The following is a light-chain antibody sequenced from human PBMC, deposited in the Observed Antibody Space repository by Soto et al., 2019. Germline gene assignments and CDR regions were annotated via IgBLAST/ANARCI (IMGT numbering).Light chain of an antibody. J-gene: IGLJ1*01. CDR2: EVN. CDR3: SSYAGSSNV. V-gene: IGLV2-8*01. Sequence: QSVLTQPPSASGSPGQSVAISCTGTSSDVGGYNYVSCYQQHPGKAPKLMIYEVNKRPSRVPDRFSGSKSGNTASLTVSGLQAEDEADYYCSSYAGSSNVFGTGTKVTVL. CDR1: SSDVGGYNY.